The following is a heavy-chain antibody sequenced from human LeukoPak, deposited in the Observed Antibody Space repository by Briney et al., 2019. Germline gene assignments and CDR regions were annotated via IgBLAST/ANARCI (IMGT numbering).Heavy chain of an antibody. CDR3: ARTQTGYCSSTSCYTDYYYYYGMDV. V-gene: IGHV1-69*04. CDR2: IIPILGIA. D-gene: IGHD2-2*02. Sequence: ASVKVSCKASGGTFSSYAISWVRQAPGQGREWMGRIIPILGIANYAQKFQGRVTITADKSTSTAYMELSSLRSEDTAVYYCARTQTGYCSSTSCYTDYYYYYGMDVWGQGTTVTVSS. J-gene: IGHJ6*02. CDR1: GGTFSSYA.